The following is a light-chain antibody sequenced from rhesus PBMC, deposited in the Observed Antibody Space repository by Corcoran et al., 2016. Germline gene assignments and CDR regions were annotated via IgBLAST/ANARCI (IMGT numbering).Light chain of an antibody. CDR1: QGISSW. CDR2: AAS. CDR3: QHGYGTPYS. V-gene: IGKV1-18*01. Sequence: DIQMTQSPSSLSASVGDRVTITCQASQGISSWLAWYQQRPGKAPKLLIYAASSLQTGVPSRFSGSGSGTDVTLTISSLQPEDVATYYCQHGYGTPYSFGQGTKVEIK. J-gene: IGKJ2*01.